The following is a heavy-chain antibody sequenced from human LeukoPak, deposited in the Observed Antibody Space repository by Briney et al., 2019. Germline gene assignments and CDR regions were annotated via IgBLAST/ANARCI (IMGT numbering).Heavy chain of an antibody. Sequence: ASVTVSFTASGYTFTSYDINWVRQATGQGLEWMGWMNPNSGNTGYAQKFQGRVTMTRNTSISTAYMELSSLRSEDTAVYYCASGYCSSTSCRDYYGMDVWGQGTTVTVSS. CDR1: GYTFTSYD. CDR2: MNPNSGNT. CDR3: ASGYCSSTSCRDYYGMDV. V-gene: IGHV1-8*01. J-gene: IGHJ6*02. D-gene: IGHD2-2*01.